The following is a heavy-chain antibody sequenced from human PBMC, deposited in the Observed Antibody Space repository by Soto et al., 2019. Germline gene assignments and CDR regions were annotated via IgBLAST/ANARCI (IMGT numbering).Heavy chain of an antibody. Sequence: QVQLVESGGGVVQPGRSLRLSCAASGFTFSSYGMHWVRQAPGKGLEWVAVIWYDGSNKYYADSVKGRFTISRDNSKNTLYLQMNSLRAEDTAVYYCARSDSSGYYCTYCFDYWGQGTLVTVSS. D-gene: IGHD3-22*01. CDR1: GFTFSSYG. V-gene: IGHV3-33*01. J-gene: IGHJ4*02. CDR2: IWYDGSNK. CDR3: ARSDSSGYYCTYCFDY.